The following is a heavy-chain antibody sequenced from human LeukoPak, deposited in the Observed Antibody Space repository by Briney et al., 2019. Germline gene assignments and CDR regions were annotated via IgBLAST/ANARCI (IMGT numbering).Heavy chain of an antibody. V-gene: IGHV4-34*01. Sequence: PSETLSLTCAVSGGSFNNYHWSWIRQAPGKGLEWIAEINHSGSTNYNASLKSRVSTSIDTSKNQFSLRLSSVTAADTGVYYCAKSLLWFGESWLDYWGQGTLVTVSS. CDR1: GGSFNNYH. J-gene: IGHJ4*02. D-gene: IGHD3-10*01. CDR2: INHSGST. CDR3: AKSLLWFGESWLDY.